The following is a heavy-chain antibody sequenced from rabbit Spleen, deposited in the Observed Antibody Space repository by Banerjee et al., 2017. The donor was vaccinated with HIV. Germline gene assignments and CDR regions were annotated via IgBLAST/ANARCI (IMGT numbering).Heavy chain of an antibody. CDR2: IYTGSSGNT. CDR1: GFSFSSSYW. V-gene: IGHV1S45*01. J-gene: IGHJ6*01. CDR3: ARGISSISYAMDL. Sequence: QEQLEESGGGLVKPGGTLTLTCTASGFSFSSSYWICWVRQAPGKGLEWIACIYTGSSGNTYYASWAKGRFTISKTSSTTVTLQMTSLTAADTATYFCARGISSISYAMDLWGQGTLVTVS. D-gene: IGHD1-1*01.